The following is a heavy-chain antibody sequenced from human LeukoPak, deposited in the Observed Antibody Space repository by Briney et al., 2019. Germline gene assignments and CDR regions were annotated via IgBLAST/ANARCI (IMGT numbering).Heavy chain of an antibody. CDR1: GFTFDDYA. V-gene: IGHV3-43D*03. D-gene: IGHD3-10*01. Sequence: GGSLRLSCAASGFTFDDYAMQWVRQAPGKGLEWVSLISWDGGSTYYADSVKGRFTISRDNSKNSLYLQMNSLRAEDTALYYCAKDKDKHWFGELLSEPSDYWGQGTLVTVSS. J-gene: IGHJ4*02. CDR3: AKDKDKHWFGELLSEPSDY. CDR2: ISWDGGST.